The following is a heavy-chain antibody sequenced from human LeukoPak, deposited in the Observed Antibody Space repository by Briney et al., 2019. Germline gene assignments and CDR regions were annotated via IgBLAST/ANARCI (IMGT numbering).Heavy chain of an antibody. CDR3: ARARSVTWTSSYFDY. J-gene: IGHJ4*02. Sequence: ASVKVTCKPSGYTFTGYYLHWVRQAPGQGLEWMGWVNPNSGGTNYAKRFEGRVTMTRDTSISTAYMERSRLTSDDTAVYYCARARSVTWTSSYFDYWGRGTLVTVSS. CDR2: VNPNSGGT. V-gene: IGHV1-2*02. CDR1: GYTFTGYY. D-gene: IGHD4-17*01.